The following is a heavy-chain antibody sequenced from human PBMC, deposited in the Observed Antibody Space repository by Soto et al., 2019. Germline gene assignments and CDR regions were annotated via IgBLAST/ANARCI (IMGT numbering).Heavy chain of an antibody. CDR3: ASRVGYKFDI. Sequence: LRLSCAASGFTFSNYAMSWVRQAPGKGLEWVSSIISTGGITYYADSVKGRFTISRDNSKNMLYLQVNSLRTEDTALYYCASRVGYKFDIWGQGTMVTVSS. D-gene: IGHD5-12*01. V-gene: IGHV3-23*01. CDR1: GFTFSNYA. J-gene: IGHJ3*02. CDR2: IISTGGIT.